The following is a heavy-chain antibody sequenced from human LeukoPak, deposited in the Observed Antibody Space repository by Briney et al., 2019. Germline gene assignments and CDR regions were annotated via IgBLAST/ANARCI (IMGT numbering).Heavy chain of an antibody. CDR1: GYTFTGYY. J-gene: IGHJ4*02. CDR2: INPNSGGT. Sequence: GASVKVSCMASGYTFTGYYVHWVRQAPGQGLEWMGWINPNSGGTNYAQTFQGRVTMTRDTSISTAYMELSRLRSDDTAVYSCARDLGNLRLSDYWGQGTLVTVSS. CDR3: ARDLGNLRLSDY. D-gene: IGHD5-12*01. V-gene: IGHV1-2*02.